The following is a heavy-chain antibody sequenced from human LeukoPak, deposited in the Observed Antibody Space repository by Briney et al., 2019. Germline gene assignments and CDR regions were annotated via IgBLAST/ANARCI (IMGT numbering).Heavy chain of an antibody. V-gene: IGHV3-23*01. CDR3: AKAGSGYSYFDH. D-gene: IGHD3-22*01. CDR1: GFIFSGYA. Sequence: GGSLRLSCAASGFIFSGYAMSWVRQAPGKGLEWVSGISGGGGSTYYADSVKGRFAISRDNSKNRLFLQMNSLRAEVTAVYYCAKAGSGYSYFDHWGQGTLVTVSS. J-gene: IGHJ4*02. CDR2: ISGGGGST.